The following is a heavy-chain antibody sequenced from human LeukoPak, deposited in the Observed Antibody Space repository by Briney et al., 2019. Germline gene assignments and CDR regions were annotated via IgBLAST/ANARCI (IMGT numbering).Heavy chain of an antibody. CDR2: MNPNSGNT. J-gene: IGHJ4*02. CDR1: GYTFTSYD. D-gene: IGHD4-11*01. Sequence: ASVKVSCKASGYTFTSYDINWVRQATGQGLEWMGWMNPNSGNTGYAQKFQGRVTMTRNTSISTAYMELSSLRSEDTAVYYCAREAAMTTVPDYWGQGTLVTVSS. CDR3: AREAAMTTVPDY. V-gene: IGHV1-8*01.